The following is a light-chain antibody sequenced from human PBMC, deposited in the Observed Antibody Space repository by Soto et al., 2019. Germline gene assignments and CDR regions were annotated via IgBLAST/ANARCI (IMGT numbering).Light chain of an antibody. Sequence: QSALTQPPSASGSPGQSGTIPCTGTSSDVGAYNYVSWYQQYPGKAPKLLIYEVTKRPSGFPDPFSGSKTGNTASLTVAGLQAADEADYYFSSYAGSYNWVFGGGTKLTVL. J-gene: IGLJ3*02. V-gene: IGLV2-8*01. CDR1: SSDVGAYNY. CDR2: EVT. CDR3: SSYAGSYNWV.